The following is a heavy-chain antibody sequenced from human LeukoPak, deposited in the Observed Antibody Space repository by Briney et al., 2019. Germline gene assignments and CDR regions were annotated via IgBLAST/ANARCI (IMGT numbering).Heavy chain of an antibody. CDR2: INHSGST. J-gene: IGHJ4*02. D-gene: IGHD6-13*01. V-gene: IGHV4-34*01. CDR1: GGSFSGYY. Sequence: SETLSLTCAVYGGSFSGYYWSWIRQPPGKGLERIGEINHSGSTNYNPSLKSRVTISVDTSKNQFSLKPSSVTAADTAVYYCARRSSSWYQVIDYWGQGTLVTVSS. CDR3: ARRSSSWYQVIDY.